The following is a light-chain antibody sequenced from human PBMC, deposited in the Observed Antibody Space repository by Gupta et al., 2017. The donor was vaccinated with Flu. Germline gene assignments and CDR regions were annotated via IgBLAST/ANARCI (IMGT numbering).Light chain of an antibody. CDR1: QSTSGY. CDR3: QQSYSSPLT. CDR2: AVS. V-gene: IGKV1-39*01. J-gene: IGKJ4*01. Sequence: DIQMTQSPSSLSAFVGDRVTITCRASQSTSGYLNWYQQEPGKAPKLLIYAVSNLQNGVPSRFSGSGSGTDFTLTISSLQPEDSATYYCQQSYSSPLTFGGGTKVEI.